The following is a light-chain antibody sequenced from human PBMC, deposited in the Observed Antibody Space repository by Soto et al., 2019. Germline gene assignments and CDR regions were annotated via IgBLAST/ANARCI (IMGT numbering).Light chain of an antibody. V-gene: IGKV3-15*01. CDR3: QQYSSWPLT. CDR2: AAS. Sequence: EIVMTQSQGTLSLSPGEGATLSCRASQSVSSNLAWYQQKPGQAPRLLIYAASTRATGIPARFTGSGFGTEFTLTISSLQSDDFGVYYCQQYSSWPLTFGGGTKVEIK. J-gene: IGKJ4*01. CDR1: QSVSSN.